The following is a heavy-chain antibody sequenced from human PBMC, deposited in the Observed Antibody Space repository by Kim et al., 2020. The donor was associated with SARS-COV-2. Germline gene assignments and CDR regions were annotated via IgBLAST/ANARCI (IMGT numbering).Heavy chain of an antibody. D-gene: IGHD3-10*01. J-gene: IGHJ4*02. CDR2: IYYSGST. V-gene: IGHV4-31*03. Sequence: SETLSLTCTVSGGSISSGGYYWSWIRQHPGKGLEWIGYIYYSGSTYYNPSLKSRVTISVDTSKNQFSLKLSSVTAADTAVYYCARVRMVRGVYPDYWGQGTLVTVSS. CDR1: GGSISSGGYY. CDR3: ARVRMVRGVYPDY.